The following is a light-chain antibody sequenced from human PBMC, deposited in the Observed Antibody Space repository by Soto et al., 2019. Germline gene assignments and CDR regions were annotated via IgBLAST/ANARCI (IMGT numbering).Light chain of an antibody. Sequence: DIVMTQSPDSLAVSLGERATINCKSSQSVLYTSNNKNYVAWYQQKPGQPPKLLIYWASTRESGVPDRFSGSGSGTDFTLTISSLQAEDVAVYFCHQYYRTPPTFGQGTKLELK. V-gene: IGKV4-1*01. CDR3: HQYYRTPPT. J-gene: IGKJ2*01. CDR2: WAS. CDR1: QSVLYTSNNKNY.